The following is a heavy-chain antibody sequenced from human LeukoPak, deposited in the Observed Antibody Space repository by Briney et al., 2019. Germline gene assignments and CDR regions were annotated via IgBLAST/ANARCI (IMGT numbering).Heavy chain of an antibody. Sequence: GGSLRLSCAASGFSFSSHAMHWVRQAPGKGLEYVSAISGNGHGTWYRDSVKGRFYISRDNSEQILYLQMVRLRAEDMALYFCARASITASGPHDVYDIWGRGTMVTVSS. CDR3: ARASITASGPHDVYDI. D-gene: IGHD6-13*01. V-gene: IGHV3-64*02. J-gene: IGHJ3*02. CDR1: GFSFSSHA. CDR2: ISGNGHGT.